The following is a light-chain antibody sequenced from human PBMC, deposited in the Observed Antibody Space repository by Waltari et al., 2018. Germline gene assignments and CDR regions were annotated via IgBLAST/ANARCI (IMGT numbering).Light chain of an antibody. CDR1: QGSSSW. V-gene: IGKV1-12*01. J-gene: IGKJ2*01. Sequence: DIQITQSPSSVAGHVGDRGPLPCRASQGSSSWLAWYQQRPGKAPKLLIYAASSLDSGVPSRFSGSGSGTDFTLTITSLQPEDFAIYYCQQANSFPYTFGQGTKVEIK. CDR3: QQANSFPYT. CDR2: AAS.